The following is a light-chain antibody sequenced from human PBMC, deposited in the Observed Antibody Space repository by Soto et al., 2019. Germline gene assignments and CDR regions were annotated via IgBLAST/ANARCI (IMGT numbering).Light chain of an antibody. CDR2: EVN. CDR3: SSFAGSNNVL. V-gene: IGLV2-8*01. J-gene: IGLJ3*02. Sequence: QSVLTQPPSASGSPGQSVTISCTGTNSDVGGYDFVSWYQQHPGKAPKLMIYEVNKRPSGAPDRFSGSKSGNTASLTVSGLQAEDEASYYCSSFAGSNNVLFGGGTQLTVL. CDR1: NSDVGGYDF.